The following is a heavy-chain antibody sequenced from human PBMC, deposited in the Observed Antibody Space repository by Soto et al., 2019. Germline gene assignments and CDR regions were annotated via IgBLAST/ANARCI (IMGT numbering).Heavy chain of an antibody. J-gene: IGHJ5*02. D-gene: IGHD3-22*01. CDR2: MYYTGST. Sequence: PSETLSLTCTVSGGSISSYYWSWIRQPPGKGLEWIGYMYYTGSTNYNPSLKSRVTMSVDTSKNQFSLRLSSVTAADTAVYYCARYKRLIVESWGRGTLVTVSS. V-gene: IGHV4-59*12. CDR3: ARYKRLIVES. CDR1: GGSISSYY.